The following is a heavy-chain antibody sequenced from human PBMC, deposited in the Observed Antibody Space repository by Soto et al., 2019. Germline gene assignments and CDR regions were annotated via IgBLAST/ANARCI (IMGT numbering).Heavy chain of an antibody. CDR3: ARASRITIFGVVIMSGFDY. CDR2: IYYSGST. J-gene: IGHJ4*02. D-gene: IGHD3-3*01. V-gene: IGHV4-61*01. CDR1: GGSVSSGSYY. Sequence: PWATLSITCTVSGGSVSSGSYYWSWIRQPAGKGLEWIGYIYYSGSTNYNPSLKSRVTISVDTSKNQFSLKLSSVTAADTAVYYCARASRITIFGVVIMSGFDYWGQGTLVTVSS.